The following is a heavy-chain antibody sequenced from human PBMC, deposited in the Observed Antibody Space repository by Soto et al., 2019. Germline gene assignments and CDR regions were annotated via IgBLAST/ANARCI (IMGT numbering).Heavy chain of an antibody. CDR1: GYNFTSYG. D-gene: IGHD6-19*01. J-gene: IGHJ3*02. Sequence: QVQLVQSGADVKKPGASVKVSCKASGYNFTSYGISCVRQAPGQGLEWMGWISPHNDRTKYARRFQDRVTMTTETPTSTVYMEMGSLRSDDTAVYYCARDLYYSSGRYFDHDAFDIWGQETVVTISS. CDR3: ARDLYYSSGRYFDHDAFDI. V-gene: IGHV1-18*01. CDR2: ISPHNDRT.